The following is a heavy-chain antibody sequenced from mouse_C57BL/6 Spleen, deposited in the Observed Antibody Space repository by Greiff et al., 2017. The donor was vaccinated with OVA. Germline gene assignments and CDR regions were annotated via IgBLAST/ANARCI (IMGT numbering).Heavy chain of an antibody. D-gene: IGHD2-3*01. V-gene: IGHV3-6*01. CDR3: ARDLDGYYLYFDV. CDR1: GYSITSGYY. J-gene: IGHJ1*03. CDR2: ISYDGSN. Sequence: EVQLVESGPGLVKPSQSLSLTCSVTGYSITSGYYWNWIRQFPGNQLEWMGYISYDGSNNYNPSLKNRISITRDTSKNQFFLKLNSVTTEDTATYYCARDLDGYYLYFDVWGTGTTVTVSS.